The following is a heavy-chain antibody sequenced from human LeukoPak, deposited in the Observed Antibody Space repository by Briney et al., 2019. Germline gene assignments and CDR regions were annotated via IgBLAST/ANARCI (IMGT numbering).Heavy chain of an antibody. CDR2: VYHSGST. CDR1: GGSISSGSYY. Sequence: PSETLSLTCTVSGGSISSGSYYWSWIRQPAGKGLEWIGSVYHSGSTYYNPSLKSRVTISVDTSKNQFSLKLSSVTAADTAVYYCARVWFNIEDYYMDVWGKGTTVTVSS. J-gene: IGHJ6*03. CDR3: ARVWFNIEDYYMDV. V-gene: IGHV4-39*07. D-gene: IGHD3-10*01.